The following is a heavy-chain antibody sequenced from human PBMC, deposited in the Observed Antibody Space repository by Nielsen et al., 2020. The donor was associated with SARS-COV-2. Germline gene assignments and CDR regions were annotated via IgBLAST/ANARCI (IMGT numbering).Heavy chain of an antibody. V-gene: IGHV4-39*01. Sequence: SETLSLTCTVSGGSVSSGSYYWGWIRQPPGKGLEWIGSIYYSGSTYYNPSLKSRVTISVDTSKNQFSLKLSSVTAADTAVYYCAAGRYGDYGYWGQGTLVTVSS. CDR2: IYYSGST. CDR3: AAGRYGDYGY. J-gene: IGHJ4*02. CDR1: GGSVSSGSYY. D-gene: IGHD4-17*01.